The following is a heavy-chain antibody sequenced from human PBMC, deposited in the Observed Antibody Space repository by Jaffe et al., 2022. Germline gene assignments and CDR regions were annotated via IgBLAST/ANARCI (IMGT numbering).Heavy chain of an antibody. CDR1: GYTFINYD. V-gene: IGHV1-18*01. CDR3: ARGRYSGFDDPFYFYY. D-gene: IGHD5-12*01. Sequence: QVQLVQSGSEVKKPGASVKVSCKASGYTFINYDFIWVRQAPGQGLEWMGWISVYNGNTNYAQKFQGRVTMTRDTSSTTAYMELRSLRSDDTAVYFCARGRYSGFDDPFYFYYWGQGTLVTVSS. CDR2: ISVYNGNT. J-gene: IGHJ4*02.